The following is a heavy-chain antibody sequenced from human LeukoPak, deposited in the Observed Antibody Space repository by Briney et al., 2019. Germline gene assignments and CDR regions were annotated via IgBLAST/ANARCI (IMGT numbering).Heavy chain of an antibody. J-gene: IGHJ4*02. CDR1: GFAFSNNG. CDR3: AKTQGFFDH. CDR2: ISDGGDTT. Sequence: GGSLRLSCAASGFAFSNNGMTWVRQAPGKGMEWVTGISDGGDTTYDAGSVKGRFTVSRDNSKNILYLQMNSLRAEDTAIYYCAKTQGFFDHWGQGSLVTVSS. V-gene: IGHV3-23*01.